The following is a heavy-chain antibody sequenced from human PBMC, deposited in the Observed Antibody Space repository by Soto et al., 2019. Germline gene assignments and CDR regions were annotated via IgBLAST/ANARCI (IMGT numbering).Heavy chain of an antibody. CDR1: GGSISSYY. D-gene: IGHD2-21*01. CDR2: IYYSGST. CDR3: ANGEEGAFDI. J-gene: IGHJ3*02. Sequence: QVQLQESGPGLVKPSETLSLTCTVSGGSISSYYWSWIRQPPGKGLEWIGYIYYSGSTNYNPALQSRVTISVDTSKNQFSLKLSSVTAADTAVYYCANGEEGAFDIWGQGTMVTVSS. V-gene: IGHV4-59*01.